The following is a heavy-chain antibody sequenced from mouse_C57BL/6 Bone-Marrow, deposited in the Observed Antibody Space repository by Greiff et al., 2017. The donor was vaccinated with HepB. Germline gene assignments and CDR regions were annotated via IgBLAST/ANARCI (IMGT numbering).Heavy chain of an antibody. Sequence: LQESGPELVKPGASVKMSCKASGYTFTDYNMHWVKQSHGKSLEWIGYINPNNGGTSYNQKFKGKATLTVNKSSSTAYMELRSLTSEDSAVYYCASDEGLRRFAYWGQGTLVTVSA. J-gene: IGHJ3*01. CDR3: ASDEGLRRFAY. V-gene: IGHV1-22*01. D-gene: IGHD2-4*01. CDR1: GYTFTDYN. CDR2: INPNNGGT.